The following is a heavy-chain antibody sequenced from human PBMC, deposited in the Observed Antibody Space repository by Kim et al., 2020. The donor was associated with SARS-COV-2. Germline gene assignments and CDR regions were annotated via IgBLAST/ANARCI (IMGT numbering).Heavy chain of an antibody. Sequence: SETLSLTCIVSGGSISGDYDYWSWIRQHPGKGLEWIGYIYYTGATYYNPSLPSLKNRVALSLDTSKNQFSLKLSSVTAADTGVYYCGRYSSGTDGHAQAINSRGQGTQVTVSS. CDR3: GRYSSGTDGHAQAINS. V-gene: IGHV4-31*03. CDR1: GGSISGDYDY. CDR2: IYYTGAT. D-gene: IGHD3-22*01. J-gene: IGHJ5*01.